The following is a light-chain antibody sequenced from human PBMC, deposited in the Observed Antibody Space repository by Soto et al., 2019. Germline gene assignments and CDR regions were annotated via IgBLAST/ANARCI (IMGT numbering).Light chain of an antibody. CDR3: QQRSNWT. Sequence: EIVLTQSPATLSLSPGERATLSCRASQSVSSYLAWYQQKPVQAPRLLIYDASNRATGIPARFSGSGSGTDLTLTIISLEPEDFAVYYCQQRSNWTFGGGTKVEIK. J-gene: IGKJ4*01. CDR2: DAS. CDR1: QSVSSY. V-gene: IGKV3-11*01.